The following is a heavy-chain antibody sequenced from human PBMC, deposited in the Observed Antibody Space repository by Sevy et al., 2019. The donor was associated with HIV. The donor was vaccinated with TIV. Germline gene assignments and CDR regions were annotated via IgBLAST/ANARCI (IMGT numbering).Heavy chain of an antibody. CDR2: IYPSDSEI. CDR1: GYSFTTYW. J-gene: IGHJ4*02. Sequence: GESLKISCKGSGYSFTTYWIGWVRQMPGKDLEWIGIIYPSDSEIRCSPPFQGQVTISADKSISTAYLQWSSLKASDSAVYYCVIGGRDSYVPYNDWHADYWGQGTLVTVSS. V-gene: IGHV5-51*01. D-gene: IGHD3-10*02. CDR3: VIGGRDSYVPYNDWHADY.